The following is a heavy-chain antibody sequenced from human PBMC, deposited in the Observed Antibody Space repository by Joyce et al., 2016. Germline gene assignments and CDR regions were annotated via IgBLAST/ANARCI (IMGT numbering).Heavy chain of an antibody. J-gene: IGHJ3*02. Sequence: QVQLVQSGAEVKKPGASVKVSCKASGYTFTTYGISWVRQAPGQGREWLGGSSVQYGNTNYAQNLQGRVTLTTETSTSTAYMELRSLTSDDTAVYYCARGQNAFDIWGQGTMVTVSS. CDR2: SSVQYGNT. CDR1: GYTFTTYG. CDR3: ARGQNAFDI. V-gene: IGHV1-18*04.